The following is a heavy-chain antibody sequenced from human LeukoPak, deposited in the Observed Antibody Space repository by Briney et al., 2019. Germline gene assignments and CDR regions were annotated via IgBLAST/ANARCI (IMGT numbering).Heavy chain of an antibody. CDR2: INHSGST. V-gene: IGHV4-34*01. CDR3: ARAFYGPHFDY. D-gene: IGHD4-17*01. J-gene: IGHJ4*02. Sequence: PSETLSLTCAVYGGSFSGYYWSWIRQPPGKGLEWIGEINHSGSTNYNPSPKSRVTISVDTSKNQFSLKLSSVTAADTAVYYCARAFYGPHFDYWGQGTLVTISS. CDR1: GGSFSGYY.